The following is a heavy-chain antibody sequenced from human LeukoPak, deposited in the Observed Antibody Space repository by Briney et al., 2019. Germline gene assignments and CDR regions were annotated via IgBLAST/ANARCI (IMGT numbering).Heavy chain of an antibody. D-gene: IGHD4-17*01. CDR1: GFTFSSYA. V-gene: IGHV3-30-3*01. Sequence: GGSLRLSCAASGFTFSSYAMHWVRQAPGKGLEWVAVISYDGSNKYYADSVKGRFTISRDNSKNTLYPQMNSLRAKDTAVYYCARGGGDYGDYGIGYWGQGTLVTVSS. CDR2: ISYDGSNK. J-gene: IGHJ4*02. CDR3: ARGGGDYGDYGIGY.